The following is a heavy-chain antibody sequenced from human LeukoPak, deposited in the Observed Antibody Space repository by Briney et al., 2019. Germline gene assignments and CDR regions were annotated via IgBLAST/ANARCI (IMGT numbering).Heavy chain of an antibody. V-gene: IGHV3-23*01. CDR1: GFTFSSYA. J-gene: IGHJ4*02. CDR3: AKDELLWFGELAGIPY. D-gene: IGHD3-10*01. Sequence: GGSLRLSCAASGFTFSSYAMSWVRQAPGKGPEWVSAISGSGGSTYYADSVKGRFTISRDNSKNTLYLQMNSLRAEDTAVYYCAKDELLWFGELAGIPYWGQGTLVTVSS. CDR2: ISGSGGST.